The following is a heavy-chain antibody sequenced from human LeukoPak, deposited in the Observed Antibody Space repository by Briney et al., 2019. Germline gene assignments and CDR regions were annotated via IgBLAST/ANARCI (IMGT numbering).Heavy chain of an antibody. CDR1: GGSISSYY. D-gene: IGHD2-15*01. CDR3: ARGFGSSYYMDV. Sequence: SETLSLTCTVSGGSISSYYWSWLRQPPGKGLEWIGYIYYSGSTNYNPSLKSRVTISLDTSKNQFSLTLSAVTAADTAVYYCARGFGSSYYMDVWGKGTTVTVSS. CDR2: IYYSGST. J-gene: IGHJ6*03. V-gene: IGHV4-59*01.